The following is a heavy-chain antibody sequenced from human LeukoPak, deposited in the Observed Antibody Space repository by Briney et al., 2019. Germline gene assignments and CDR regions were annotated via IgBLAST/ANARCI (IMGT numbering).Heavy chain of an antibody. J-gene: IGHJ6*03. D-gene: IGHD3-9*01. CDR2: IYTSGST. Sequence: SQTLSLTCTVSGASISSYYWSWIRQPAGKGLEWIGRIYTSGSTNYNPSLKSRVTMSVDTSKNQFSLKLSSVTAADTAVYYCARGITYYDILTGRAPSYYMDVWGKGTTVTVSS. CDR1: GASISSYY. CDR3: ARGITYYDILTGRAPSYYMDV. V-gene: IGHV4-4*07.